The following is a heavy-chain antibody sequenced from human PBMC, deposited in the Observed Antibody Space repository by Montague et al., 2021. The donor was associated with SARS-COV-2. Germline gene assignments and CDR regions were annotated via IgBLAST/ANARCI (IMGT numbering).Heavy chain of an antibody. CDR1: CDSIRNSDYS. J-gene: IGHJ4*02. D-gene: IGHD1-14*01. V-gene: IGHV4-39*01. Sequence: SETLSLTCTVSCDSIRNSDYSWGWVRPLSGNVLQWIGNIYNGGSTLYYPLLKSRFTIFVDTSKNQFSLKLSSVTAADTAVYYCATRTRYPQNDFGFWGQGTLVTVSS. CDR3: ATRTRYPQNDFGF. CDR2: IYNGGST.